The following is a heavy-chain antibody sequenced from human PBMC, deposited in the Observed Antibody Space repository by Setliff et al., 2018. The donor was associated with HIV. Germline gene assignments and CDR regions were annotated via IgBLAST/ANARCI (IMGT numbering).Heavy chain of an antibody. CDR3: AREPIGGDDAFDI. D-gene: IGHD2-21*02. Sequence: GASVKVSCKASGYTFTNYAVHWVRQAPGQRLEWMGWINPGNGNTKYSQKFQGRVTITRDTSATTAYMELSSLRSEDTAIFYCAREPIGGDDAFDIRGQGTMVTVSS. CDR2: INPGNGNT. CDR1: GYTFTNYA. V-gene: IGHV1-3*01. J-gene: IGHJ3*02.